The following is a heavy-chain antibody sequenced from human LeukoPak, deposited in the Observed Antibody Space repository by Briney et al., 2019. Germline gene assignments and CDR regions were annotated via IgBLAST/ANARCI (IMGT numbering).Heavy chain of an antibody. V-gene: IGHV4-59*01. CDR3: ARAELWFDY. CDR2: IYYSGST. Sequence: PSETLSLTCTVSGGSISSYYWSWIRQPPGKGLEWIGYIYYSGSTNYNPSLKSRVTISVDTSKNQFSLKLSSVTAADTAVYYCARAELWFDYWGQGTLVTVSS. J-gene: IGHJ4*02. CDR1: GGSISSYY. D-gene: IGHD5-18*01.